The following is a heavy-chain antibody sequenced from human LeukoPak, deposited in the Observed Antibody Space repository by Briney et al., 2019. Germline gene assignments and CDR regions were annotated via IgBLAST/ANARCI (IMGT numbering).Heavy chain of an antibody. CDR1: GFTFSSYG. CDR3: AREHYYDSSGYLT. CDR2: IRYDGSNK. V-gene: IGHV3-30*02. Sequence: GGSLRLSCAASGFTFSSYGMHWVRQAPGKGLEWVVFIRYDGSNKYYADSVKGRFTISRDNSKNTLYLQMNSLRAEDTAVYYCAREHYYDSSGYLTWGQGTLVTVSS. D-gene: IGHD3-22*01. J-gene: IGHJ4*02.